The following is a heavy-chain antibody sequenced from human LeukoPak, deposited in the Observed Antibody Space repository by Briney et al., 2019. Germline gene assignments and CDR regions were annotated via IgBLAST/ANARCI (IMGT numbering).Heavy chain of an antibody. J-gene: IGHJ5*02. Sequence: GGSLRLSYVASGFSFTTYSMHWVRQAPGKGLEWFSYISIDSTTIYYAASAKGRFTISRDNVKNSLYLQMNSLTAEDTAMYYCARDVGYRSWFDPWGQGTLVTVSS. CDR2: ISIDSTTI. CDR1: GFSFTTYS. D-gene: IGHD5-18*01. CDR3: ARDVGYRSWFDP. V-gene: IGHV3-48*01.